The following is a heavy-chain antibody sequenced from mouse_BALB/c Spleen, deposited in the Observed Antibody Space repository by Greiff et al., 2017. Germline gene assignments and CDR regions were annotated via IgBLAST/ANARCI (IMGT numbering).Heavy chain of an antibody. V-gene: IGHV14-3*02. J-gene: IGHJ4*01. D-gene: IGHD2-10*02. CDR3: ATYGNYKGYYAMDY. CDR1: GFNIKDTY. CDR2: IHPSDSET. Sequence: VQLQQSGAELVKPGASVKLSCTASGFNIKDTYMHWVKQRPGQGLEWIGMIHPSDSETRLNQKFKDKATLTVDKSSSTAYMQLSSPTSEDSAVYYCATYGNYKGYYAMDYWGQGTSVTVSS.